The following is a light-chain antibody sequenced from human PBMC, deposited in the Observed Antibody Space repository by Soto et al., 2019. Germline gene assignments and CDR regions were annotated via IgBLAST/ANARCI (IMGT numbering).Light chain of an antibody. Sequence: EIVMTQSPATLSVSPGERATLSCRASQSVNTNLACYQQIPGQAPSLLIYGASTRAYGVPARFSGSVSGTEFTLTFSSLQSEDFAVYNCQQYTNWTPWTFCQGTNV. CDR2: GAS. CDR1: QSVNTN. CDR3: QQYTNWTPWT. V-gene: IGKV3-15*01. J-gene: IGKJ1*01.